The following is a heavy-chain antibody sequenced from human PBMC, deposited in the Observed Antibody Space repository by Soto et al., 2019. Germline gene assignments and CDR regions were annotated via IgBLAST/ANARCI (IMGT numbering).Heavy chain of an antibody. J-gene: IGHJ4*02. D-gene: IGHD6-13*01. Sequence: QVQLVQSGAEVKKPGASVKVSCKASGYTFTSYGISWVRQAPGPGLEWMGWISAYNGNTNYAQQLQGRVTMTTDTSTSTADMELRSLRSDDTAVYYCARTKSSSWYGGYFDYWGQGTLVTVSS. V-gene: IGHV1-18*01. CDR3: ARTKSSSWYGGYFDY. CDR1: GYTFTSYG. CDR2: ISAYNGNT.